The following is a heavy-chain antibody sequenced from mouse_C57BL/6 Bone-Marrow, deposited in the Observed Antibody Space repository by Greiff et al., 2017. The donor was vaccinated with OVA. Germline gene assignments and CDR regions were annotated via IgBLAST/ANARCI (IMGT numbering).Heavy chain of an antibody. V-gene: IGHV5-6*01. CDR2: ISSGGSYT. CDR1: GFTFSSYG. CDR3: ARGGNYYGSWFAY. J-gene: IGHJ3*01. D-gene: IGHD1-1*01. Sequence: EVMLVESGGDLVKPGGSLKLSCAASGFTFSSYGMSWVRQTPDKRLEWVATISSGGSYTYYPDSVKGRFTISRDNAKNTLYLQMSSLKSEDTAMYYFARGGNYYGSWFAYWGQGTLVTVSA.